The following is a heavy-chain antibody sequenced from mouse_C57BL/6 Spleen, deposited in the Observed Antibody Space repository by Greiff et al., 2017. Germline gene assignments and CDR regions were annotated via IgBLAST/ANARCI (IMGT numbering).Heavy chain of an antibody. CDR2: SYPGDGDT. D-gene: IGHD1-1*01. J-gene: IGHJ2*01. CDR1: GYAFSSSW. Sequence: VQLQQSGPELVKPGASVKISCKASGYAFSSSWMNWVKQRPGKGLEWIGRSYPGDGDTNYNGKFKGKATLTADKSSSTAYMQLSSLTSEDSAVYFCATGSSLDYWGQGTTLTVSS. V-gene: IGHV1-82*01. CDR3: ATGSSLDY.